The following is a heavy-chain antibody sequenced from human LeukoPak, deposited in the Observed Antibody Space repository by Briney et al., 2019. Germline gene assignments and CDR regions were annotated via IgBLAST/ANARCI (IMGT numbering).Heavy chain of an antibody. V-gene: IGHV3-21*01. D-gene: IGHD3-10*01. CDR2: ISSSSSYI. CDR1: GFTFSSYS. Sequence: PGGSLRLSCAASGFTFSSYSMNWVRQAPGKGLEWVSSISSSSSYIYYADSVKGRFIISRDNAKNSLYLQMNSLRAEDTAVYYCARGGGSGSYYHDAFDIWGQGTMVTVSS. J-gene: IGHJ3*02. CDR3: ARGGGSGSYYHDAFDI.